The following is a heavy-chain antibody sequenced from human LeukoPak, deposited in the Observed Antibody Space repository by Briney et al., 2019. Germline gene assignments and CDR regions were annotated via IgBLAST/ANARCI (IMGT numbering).Heavy chain of an antibody. CDR3: ARDLYGSGTQRYGMDV. CDR1: GGSISSGGYY. CDR2: IYYSGST. D-gene: IGHD3-10*01. J-gene: IGHJ6*02. Sequence: SQTLSLTCTVSGGSISSGGYYWSWIRQHPGKGLEWIGYIYYSGSTYYNPSLKSRVTISVDTSKNQFSLKLSSVTAADTAVYYCARDLYGSGTQRYGMDVWGQGTTVTVSS. V-gene: IGHV4-31*03.